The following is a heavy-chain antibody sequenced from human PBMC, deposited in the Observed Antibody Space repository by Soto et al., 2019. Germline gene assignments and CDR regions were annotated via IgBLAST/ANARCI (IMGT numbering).Heavy chain of an antibody. CDR1: GFTFSSYG. CDR2: ISSTTNYI. V-gene: IGHV3-21*06. J-gene: IGHJ4*02. Sequence: GGSLRLSCAASGFTFSSYGMHWVRQAPGKGLEWVSSISSTTNYIYYGDSMKGRFTISRDNAKNSLYLEMNSLRAEDTAVYYCARESEDLTSNFDYWGQGTLVTVSS. CDR3: ARESEDLTSNFDY.